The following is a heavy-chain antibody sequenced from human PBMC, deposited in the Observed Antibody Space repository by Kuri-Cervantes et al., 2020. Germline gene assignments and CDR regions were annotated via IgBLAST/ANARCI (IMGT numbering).Heavy chain of an antibody. V-gene: IGHV1-8*02. CDR1: GYTFTTYG. J-gene: IGHJ5*02. Sequence: ASVKVSCKTSGYTFTTYGVHWVRQAPGQGLEWMGWISTYDGDTNYAQNFQGRVTMTRNTSISTAYMELSSLRSEDTAVYYCAREYSSGWLLAGHWFDPWGQGTLVTVSS. CDR2: ISTYDGDT. CDR3: AREYSSGWLLAGHWFDP. D-gene: IGHD6-19*01.